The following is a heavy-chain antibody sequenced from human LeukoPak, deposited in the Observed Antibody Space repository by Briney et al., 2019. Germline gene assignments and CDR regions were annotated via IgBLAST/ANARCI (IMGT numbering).Heavy chain of an antibody. V-gene: IGHV3-30*04. J-gene: IGHJ4*02. CDR1: GFTFSSYA. D-gene: IGHD5-18*01. CDR3: ARDRGYSYGYVDY. CDR2: ISYDGSNK. Sequence: PGGSLRLSCAASGFTFSSYAMHRVRQAPGKGLEWVAVISYDGSNKYYADSVKGRFTISRDNSKNTLYLQMNSLRAEDTAVYCCARDRGYSYGYVDYWGQGTLVTVFS.